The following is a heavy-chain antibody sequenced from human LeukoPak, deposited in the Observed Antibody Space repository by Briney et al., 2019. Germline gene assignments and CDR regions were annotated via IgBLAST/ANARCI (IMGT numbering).Heavy chain of an antibody. CDR3: ASARFARQRGSFDY. CDR1: GFTFSSYG. V-gene: IGHV3-33*01. Sequence: GGSLRLSCAASGFTFSSYGMHWVRQAPGKGLEWVAVIWYDGSNKYYADSVKVRFTISRDNSKNALYLQMNSLRAEDRAVYYCASARFARQRGSFDYWGQGTLVTVSS. J-gene: IGHJ4*02. D-gene: IGHD3-16*01. CDR2: IWYDGSNK.